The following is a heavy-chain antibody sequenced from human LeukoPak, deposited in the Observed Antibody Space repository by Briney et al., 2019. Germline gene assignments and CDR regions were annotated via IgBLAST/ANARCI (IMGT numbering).Heavy chain of an antibody. Sequence: GGSLRLSCAASGFSFISYGMHWVRQAPGKGLEWVGVKKYADSVKDRFAISRDNSKDTLYLQMNSLRDEDTAVYYCAKRPSDYGDYVTYFDYWGQGTLVTVSS. CDR1: GFSFISYG. V-gene: IGHV3-30*18. D-gene: IGHD4-17*01. J-gene: IGHJ4*02. CDR3: AKRPSDYGDYVTYFDY. CDR2: K.